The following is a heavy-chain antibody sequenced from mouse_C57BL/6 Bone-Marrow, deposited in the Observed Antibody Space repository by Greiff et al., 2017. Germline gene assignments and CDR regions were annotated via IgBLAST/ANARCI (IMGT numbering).Heavy chain of an antibody. Sequence: LEESGAELVRPGTSVKMSCKASGYTFTNYWIGWAKQRPGHGLEWIGDIYPGGGYTNYNEKFKGKATLTADKSSSTAYMQFSSLTSEDSAIYYCARGDYDYDYYAMDYWGQGTSVTVSS. D-gene: IGHD2-4*01. CDR2: IYPGGGYT. V-gene: IGHV1-63*01. J-gene: IGHJ4*01. CDR1: GYTFTNYW. CDR3: ARGDYDYDYYAMDY.